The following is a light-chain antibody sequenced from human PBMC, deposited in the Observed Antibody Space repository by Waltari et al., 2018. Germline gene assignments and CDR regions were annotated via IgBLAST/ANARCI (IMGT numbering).Light chain of an antibody. CDR3: SSFTSLRSVI. V-gene: IGLV2-14*01. J-gene: IGLJ2*01. Sequence: QSALTQPASVSGSPGQSITITCTGPPNNFVSWYQLHPGNPPRLIISAVTYRPSGVPSRFSGSKSGDTASLTISGVQAEDEAHYYCSSFTSLRSVIFGGGTTLTVL. CDR1: PNNF. CDR2: AVT.